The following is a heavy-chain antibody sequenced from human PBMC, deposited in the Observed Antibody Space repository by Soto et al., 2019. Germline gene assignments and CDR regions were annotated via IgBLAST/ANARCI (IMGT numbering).Heavy chain of an antibody. D-gene: IGHD5-12*01. CDR3: ARRGRDGYNFDY. J-gene: IGHJ4*02. Sequence: SETLSLTCTVSGDSMSSYYWSWIRQPPGKGLEWIGYIYSSGSTNYNPSLKSRLTISVDTSKNQFSLKLSSVTAADTAVYYWARRGRDGYNFDYGGQGILVTVSS. CDR2: IYSSGST. CDR1: GDSMSSYY. V-gene: IGHV4-59*01.